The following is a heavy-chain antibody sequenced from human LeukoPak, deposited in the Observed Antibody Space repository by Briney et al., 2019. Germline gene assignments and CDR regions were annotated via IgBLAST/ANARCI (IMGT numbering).Heavy chain of an antibody. J-gene: IGHJ3*02. CDR3: ARPRLQLWPEDDAFDI. CDR1: GYTFTGYY. Sequence: GASVKVSCKASGYTFTGYYMHWVRQAPGQGLEWMGWMNPNSGNTGYAQKFQGRVTMTRNTSISTAYMELSSLRSEDTAVYYCARPRLQLWPEDDAFDIWGQGTMVTVSS. V-gene: IGHV1-8*02. CDR2: MNPNSGNT. D-gene: IGHD5-18*01.